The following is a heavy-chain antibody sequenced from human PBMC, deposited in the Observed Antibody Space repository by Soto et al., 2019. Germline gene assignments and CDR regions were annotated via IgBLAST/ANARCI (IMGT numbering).Heavy chain of an antibody. D-gene: IGHD1-1*01. CDR2: SSHTGKT. J-gene: IGHJ5*02. V-gene: IGHV4-59*02. Sequence: VQLQESGPGQVEPSETLSLTCIVSGGSGMNYYWSWIRVTPGKGLEWIGDSSHTGKTNDNPSLESRVTITADLPENRDSLKLRSVTAADSALYFCARETWNTHGRHVRLEPWGQGTRVTVSS. CDR1: GGSGMNYY. CDR3: ARETWNTHGRHVRLEP.